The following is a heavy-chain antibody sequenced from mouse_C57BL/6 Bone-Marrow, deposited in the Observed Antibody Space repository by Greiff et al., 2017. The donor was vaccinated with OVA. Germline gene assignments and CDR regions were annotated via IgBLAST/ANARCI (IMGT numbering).Heavy chain of an antibody. Sequence: QVQLQQSGAELVKPGASVKISCKASGYAFSSYWMNWVKQRPGQGLEWIGQIYPGDGDTNYNGKFKGKATLTADKSSSTAYMQLSSLTSEDSAVYFCARLLRGNYAMDYWGQGTSVTVSS. CDR1: GYAFSSYW. D-gene: IGHD1-1*01. J-gene: IGHJ4*01. CDR2: IYPGDGDT. V-gene: IGHV1-80*01. CDR3: ARLLRGNYAMDY.